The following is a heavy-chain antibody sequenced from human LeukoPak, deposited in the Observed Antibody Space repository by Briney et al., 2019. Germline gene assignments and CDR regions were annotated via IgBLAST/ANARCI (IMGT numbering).Heavy chain of an antibody. V-gene: IGHV1-69*05. J-gene: IGHJ3*02. CDR1: GGTFSSYA. CDR3: ARNRRSGSYFDAFDI. D-gene: IGHD1-26*01. CDR2: IIPIFGTA. Sequence: SVKVSCKASGGTFSSYAISWVRQAPGQGLEWMGGIIPIFGTANYAQKFQGRVTITTDESTSTAYMELSSLRSEDTAVYYCARNRRSGSYFDAFDIWGQGTMVTVSS.